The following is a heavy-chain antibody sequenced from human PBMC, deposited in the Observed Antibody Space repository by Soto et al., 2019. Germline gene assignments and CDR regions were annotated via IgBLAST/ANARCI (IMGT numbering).Heavy chain of an antibody. CDR2: INPNSGAT. CDR1: GYTFTGYF. Sequence: ASVKVSCKASGYTFTGYFMHWVRQAPGQGLEWMGWINPNSGATKYAQKFQGRVTMTRDTSISTAYMELTLLRSGDTAVYYCARGGGTILAPLPWGQGTLVTVSS. CDR3: ARGGGTILAPLP. V-gene: IGHV1-2*02. D-gene: IGHD3-3*01. J-gene: IGHJ5*02.